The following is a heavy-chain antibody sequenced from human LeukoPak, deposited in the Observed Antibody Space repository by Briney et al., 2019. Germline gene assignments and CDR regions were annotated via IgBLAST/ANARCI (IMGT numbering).Heavy chain of an antibody. CDR2: INPSGGST. Sequence: ASVKVSCKASGYTFTSYYMHWVRQAPGQGLEWMGIINPSGGSTSYAQKFQGRVTITADKSTSTAYMELSSLRSEDTAVYYCASGPYYYGSGSYYSIGMFDPWGQGTLVTVSS. CDR1: GYTFTSYY. J-gene: IGHJ5*02. V-gene: IGHV1-46*01. CDR3: ASGPYYYGSGSYYSIGMFDP. D-gene: IGHD3-10*01.